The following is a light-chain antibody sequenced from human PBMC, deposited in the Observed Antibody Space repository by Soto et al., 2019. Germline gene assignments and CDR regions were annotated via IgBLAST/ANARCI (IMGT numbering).Light chain of an antibody. CDR3: AAWDDSLSGLYV. V-gene: IGLV1-47*02. CDR1: TSNIGSNA. Sequence: QSVLTQPPSASGTPGQRVTISCSGRTSNIGSNAVYWYQQVPETAPKLLIQSSSQRPSGVPDRFSGSKSGTSASLAISGLRSEDEADYYCAAWDDSLSGLYVFGTGTKVTVL. CDR2: SSS. J-gene: IGLJ1*01.